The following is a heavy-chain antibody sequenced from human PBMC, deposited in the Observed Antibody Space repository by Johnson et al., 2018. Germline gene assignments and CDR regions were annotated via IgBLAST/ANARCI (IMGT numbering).Heavy chain of an antibody. CDR1: GFTFSTYG. J-gene: IGHJ1*01. V-gene: IGHV3-33*01. D-gene: IGHD6-13*01. CDR3: AYRMAAVGQKYFQD. CDR2: IWYDGSNK. Sequence: QVQLVQSGGGEVQPGRSLRLSCAASGFTFSTYGMHWVRQAPGKGLEWVAVIWYDGSNKYYADSVKGRFTISRDNSKNTLYLKLNSLRGEDSALYYWAYRMAAVGQKYFQDWGQGALVTVSS.